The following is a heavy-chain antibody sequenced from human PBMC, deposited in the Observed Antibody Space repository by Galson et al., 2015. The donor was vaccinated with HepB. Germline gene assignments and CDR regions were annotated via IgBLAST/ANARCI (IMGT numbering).Heavy chain of an antibody. CDR3: AADPYYDDRSGYSNLYDP. Sequence: SVKVSCKASGYSFTDYCLHWVRQAPGQGLEWMGWIIVDSGDTNYAQKFQERVTITRDMSRSTAYMELSSLRSDDTAVYYCAADPYYDDRSGYSNLYDPWGQGTLVTVSS. CDR2: IIVDSGDT. V-gene: IGHV1-2*02. J-gene: IGHJ5*02. D-gene: IGHD3-22*01. CDR1: GYSFTDYC.